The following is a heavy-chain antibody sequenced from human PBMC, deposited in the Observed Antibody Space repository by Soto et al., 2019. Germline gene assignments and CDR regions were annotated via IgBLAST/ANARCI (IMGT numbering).Heavy chain of an antibody. D-gene: IGHD4-17*01. V-gene: IGHV4-31*03. Sequence: QVQLQESGPGLVKPSQTLSLTCTVSGGSISSGGYYWSWIRQHPGKGLEWVGYIYDSGSTYYNPSLKSRVTISVDTSKTQFSRKLSSVTAADTAVYYCARSPEATVTAFDYWGQGTLVTVSS. CDR1: GGSISSGGYY. CDR2: IYDSGST. J-gene: IGHJ4*02. CDR3: ARSPEATVTAFDY.